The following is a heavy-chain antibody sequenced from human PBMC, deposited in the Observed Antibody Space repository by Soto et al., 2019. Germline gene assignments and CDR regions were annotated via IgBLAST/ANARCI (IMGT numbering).Heavy chain of an antibody. V-gene: IGHV3-33*01. CDR1: GFTFSSYG. D-gene: IGHD3-22*01. CDR2: IWYDGSNK. J-gene: IGHJ4*02. Sequence: GGSLRLSCAASGFTFSSYGMHWVRQAPGKGLEWVAVIWYDGSNKYYADSVKGRFTISRDNSKNTLYLQMNSLRAEDTAVYYCARRFRGYYLIDYWGQGTLVTVSS. CDR3: ARRFRGYYLIDY.